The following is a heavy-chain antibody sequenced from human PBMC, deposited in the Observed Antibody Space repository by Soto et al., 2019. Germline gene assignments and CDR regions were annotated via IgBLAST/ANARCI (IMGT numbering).Heavy chain of an antibody. D-gene: IGHD1-26*01. CDR3: ARQGGGYVQRNCDY. V-gene: IGHV4-39*01. CDR1: GDSISSGSYY. Sequence: QLQLQESGPGLVKPSETLSLTCTVSGDSISSGSYYWGWIRQPPGKGLEWIGSIFYSGSTYYSPSLKTRLTMSVDTSQNQSPLRLNSLTAADSAFSSCARQGGGYVQRNCDYWCQGNLVTVSS. CDR2: IFYSGST. J-gene: IGHJ4*02.